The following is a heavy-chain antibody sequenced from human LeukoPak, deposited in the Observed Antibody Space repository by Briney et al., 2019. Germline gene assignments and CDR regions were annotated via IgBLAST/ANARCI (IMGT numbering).Heavy chain of an antibody. Sequence: ASVKVSCKASGYTFTSYGISWVRQAPGQGLEWMGWISAYNGNTNYAQKLQGRVTMTTDTSTSTAYMELRSLRSDDTAVYYCARDLGVRFLEWLFIYYGMDVWGQGTTVTVSS. J-gene: IGHJ6*02. D-gene: IGHD3-3*01. CDR3: ARDLGVRFLEWLFIYYGMDV. CDR1: GYTFTSYG. V-gene: IGHV1-18*01. CDR2: ISAYNGNT.